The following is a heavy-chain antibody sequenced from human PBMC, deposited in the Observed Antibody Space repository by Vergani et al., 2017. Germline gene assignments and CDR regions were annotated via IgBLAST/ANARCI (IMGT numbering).Heavy chain of an antibody. CDR1: GFTFSSYG. D-gene: IGHD2-2*01. V-gene: IGHV3-33*01. Sequence: QVQLVESGGGVVQPGRSLRLSCAASGFTFSSYGMHWVRQAPGKGLEGVAVIWYDGSNKYYADSVKGRFTISRDNSKNTLYLQMNSLRAEDTAVYYCATHCSSTSCSGYWGQGTLVTVSS. CDR2: IWYDGSNK. J-gene: IGHJ4*02. CDR3: ATHCSSTSCSGY.